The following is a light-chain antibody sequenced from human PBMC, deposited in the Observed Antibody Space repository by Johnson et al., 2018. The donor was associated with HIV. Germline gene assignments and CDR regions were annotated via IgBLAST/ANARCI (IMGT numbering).Light chain of an antibody. Sequence: QSVWTQQPAGAAAPGQKGTSACSGSSSNIGNNYVSWYQQLPGTAPKLLIYENNKRPSGIPDRFSGSKSGTSATLGITGLQTGDEADYYCGTWDSSLSVYVFGTGTKVTVL. CDR1: SSNIGNNY. CDR2: ENN. V-gene: IGLV1-51*02. J-gene: IGLJ1*01. CDR3: GTWDSSLSVYV.